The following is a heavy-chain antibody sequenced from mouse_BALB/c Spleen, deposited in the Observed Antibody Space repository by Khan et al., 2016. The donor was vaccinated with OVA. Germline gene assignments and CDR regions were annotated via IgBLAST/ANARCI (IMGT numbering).Heavy chain of an antibody. J-gene: IGHJ4*01. CDR3: GRVSNYMDY. D-gene: IGHD2-5*01. Sequence: EVQLQESGPDLVKPSQSLSLTCTVTGYSITSGYSWHWIRQFPGNKLEWMGSIYYSGSINYNPSRKSRISITRDTSKNQFFLQFNTVTTEDTATLCSGRVSNYMDYWGQGTSITVSS. V-gene: IGHV3-1*02. CDR1: GYSITSGYS. CDR2: IYYSGSI.